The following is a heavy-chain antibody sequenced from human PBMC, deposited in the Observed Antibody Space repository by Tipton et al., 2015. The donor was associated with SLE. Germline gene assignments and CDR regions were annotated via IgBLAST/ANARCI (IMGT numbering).Heavy chain of an antibody. J-gene: IGHJ6*02. CDR2: ISSSSSYI. CDR1: GFTFSSYS. CDR3: ARGDNDFWSGSGWRPAPADGMDV. D-gene: IGHD3-3*01. Sequence: QLVQSGGGLVKPGGSLRLSCAASGFTFSSYSMNWVRQAPGKGLEWVSSISSSSSYIYYADSVKGRLTISRDNAKNSLYLQMNSLRSEDTAVYYCARGDNDFWSGSGWRPAPADGMDVWGQGTTVIVSS. V-gene: IGHV3-21*01.